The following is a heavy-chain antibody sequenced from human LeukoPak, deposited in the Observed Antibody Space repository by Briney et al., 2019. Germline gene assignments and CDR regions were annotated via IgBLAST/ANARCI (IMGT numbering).Heavy chain of an antibody. CDR2: ISSSSSTI. CDR3: ARSLVVVAATLGYYYYGMDV. D-gene: IGHD2-15*01. Sequence: GGSLRLSCAASGFTFSSYSMNWVRQAPGKGLEWVSYISSSSSTIYYADSVKGRFTISRDNAKNSLYLQMNSLRAEDTAVYYCARSLVVVAATLGYYYYGMDVWGQGTTVTVSS. CDR1: GFTFSSYS. J-gene: IGHJ6*02. V-gene: IGHV3-48*04.